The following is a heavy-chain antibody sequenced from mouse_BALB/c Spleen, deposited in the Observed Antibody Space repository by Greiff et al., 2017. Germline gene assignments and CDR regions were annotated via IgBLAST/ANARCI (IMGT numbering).Heavy chain of an antibody. CDR3: ARGVLTEVRRGTLDY. CDR1: GYSITSDYA. J-gene: IGHJ2*01. V-gene: IGHV3-2*02. Sequence: EVKLQESGPGLVKPSQSLSLTCTVTGYSITSDYAWNWIRQFPGNKLEWMGYISYSGSTSYNPSLKSRISITRDTSKNQFFLQLNSVTTEDTATYYCARGVLTEVRRGTLDYWGQGTTLTVSA. CDR2: ISYSGST. D-gene: IGHD2-14*01.